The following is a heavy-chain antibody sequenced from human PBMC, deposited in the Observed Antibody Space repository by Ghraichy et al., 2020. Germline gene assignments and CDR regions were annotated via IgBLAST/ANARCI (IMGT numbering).Heavy chain of an antibody. Sequence: ASVKVSCKASGYTFTNYGITWVQQAPGQGLEWMGWISAYNGNTHSTKKLQGRVTMTTDTSTSTAYMELRSLTSDDTAMYYCARSYSGTYSPPGDYWGQGTLVTVSS. CDR1: GYTFTNYG. J-gene: IGHJ4*02. CDR2: ISAYNGNT. V-gene: IGHV1-18*04. CDR3: ARSYSGTYSPPGDY. D-gene: IGHD1-26*01.